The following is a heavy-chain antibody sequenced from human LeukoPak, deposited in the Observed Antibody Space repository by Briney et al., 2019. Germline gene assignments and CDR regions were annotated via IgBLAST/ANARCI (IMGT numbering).Heavy chain of an antibody. Sequence: GASVKVSCKASGYTFITNYMHWVRQAPGQGLEWMGKINPSGGSTSSAQKFQGRLTMTMDTSTSTGYMELSSLSSEDTAVYYCARDPRSWGQGTLVTVSS. V-gene: IGHV1-46*01. CDR1: GYTFITNY. CDR2: INPSGGST. J-gene: IGHJ5*02. CDR3: ARDPRS.